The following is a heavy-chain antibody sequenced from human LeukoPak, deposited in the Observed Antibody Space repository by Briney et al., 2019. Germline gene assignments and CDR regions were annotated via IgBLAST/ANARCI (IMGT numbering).Heavy chain of an antibody. D-gene: IGHD2-15*01. CDR2: IIPIFGTA. J-gene: IGHJ5*02. CDR3: ARRRGIEECVREFDP. CDR1: GGTFSSYA. V-gene: IGHV1-69*05. Sequence: ASVKVSCKASGGTFSSYAISWVRQAPGQGLEWMGGIIPIFGTANYAQKFQGRVTITTDESTSTAYMELSSLRSEDTAVYYCARRRGIEECVREFDPWGQGTLVTVSS.